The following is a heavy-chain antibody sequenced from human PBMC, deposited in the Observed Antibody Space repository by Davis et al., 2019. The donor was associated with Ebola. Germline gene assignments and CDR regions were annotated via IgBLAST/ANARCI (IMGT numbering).Heavy chain of an antibody. CDR3: ARWSGSYRYVFDY. CDR2: ISYDAITK. J-gene: IGHJ4*02. Sequence: GGSLRLSCAASGFSFSSYGMHWVRQAPGKGLEWVGDISYDAITKYYAESVKDRFTISRDYSKNTLYLQMNSLRVEDTAVYYCARWSGSYRYVFDYWGQGTLVTVSS. V-gene: IGHV3-30*03. D-gene: IGHD1-26*01. CDR1: GFSFSSYG.